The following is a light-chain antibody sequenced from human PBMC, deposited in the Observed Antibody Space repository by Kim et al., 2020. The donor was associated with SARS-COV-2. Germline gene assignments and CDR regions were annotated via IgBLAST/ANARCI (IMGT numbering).Light chain of an antibody. CDR2: GEN. J-gene: IGLJ3*02. CDR1: SRRSYY. CDR3: ASRDSGGNHGV. V-gene: IGLV3-19*01. Sequence: ALGQTVRITCQGDSRRSYYASWYQQKPGQAPVLVVYGENNRPSGIPDRFSGSRSGNTVSLTITGAQAEDEADYDCASRDSGGNHGVFGGGTKLTVL.